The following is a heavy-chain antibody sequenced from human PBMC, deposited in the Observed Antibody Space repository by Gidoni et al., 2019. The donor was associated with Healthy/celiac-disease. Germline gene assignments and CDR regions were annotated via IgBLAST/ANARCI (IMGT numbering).Heavy chain of an antibody. CDR3: ARGPYYYDSSGYYYPDYYYYMDV. V-gene: IGHV1-69*06. D-gene: IGHD3-22*01. CDR1: GGTFSRYA. Sequence: QVQLVQSGAEVKKPGSSVKVSCKASGGTFSRYAISWVRQAPGQGLEWMGGIIPIFGTANYAQKFQGRVTITADKSTSTAYMELSSLRSEDTAVYYCARGPYYYDSSGYYYPDYYYYMDVWGKGTTVTVSS. CDR2: IIPIFGTA. J-gene: IGHJ6*03.